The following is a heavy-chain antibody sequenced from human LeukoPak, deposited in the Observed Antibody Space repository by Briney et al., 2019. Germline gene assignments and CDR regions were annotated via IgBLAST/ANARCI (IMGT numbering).Heavy chain of an antibody. CDR2: IYYSGST. CDR1: GGSISSYY. V-gene: IGHV4-59*08. J-gene: IGHJ4*02. CDR3: ARHAHVLRFLEWSSNFDY. D-gene: IGHD3-3*01. Sequence: PSETLSLTCTVSGGSISSYYWSWIRQPPGKGLEWIGYIYYSGSTNYNPSLKSRVTISVDTSKNQFSLKLSSVTAADTAVYYCARHAHVLRFLEWSSNFDYWGQGTLVTVSS.